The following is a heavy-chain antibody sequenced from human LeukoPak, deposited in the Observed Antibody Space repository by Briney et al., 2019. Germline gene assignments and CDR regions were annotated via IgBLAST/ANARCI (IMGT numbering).Heavy chain of an antibody. CDR1: GFGFSRFA. CDR2: ISGSGGTT. J-gene: IGHJ3*01. D-gene: IGHD3-3*01. CDR3: AKDHEDYGSTYFCAFDV. V-gene: IGHV3-23*01. Sequence: SGGSLRLSCVGSGFGFSRFAMTWVRQAPGKGLEWVSGISGSGGTTYFVDSAKGRFSISRDNSKNTVYLQMSSLRAEDTAVYYCAKDHEDYGSTYFCAFDVWGRGTMVTVSS.